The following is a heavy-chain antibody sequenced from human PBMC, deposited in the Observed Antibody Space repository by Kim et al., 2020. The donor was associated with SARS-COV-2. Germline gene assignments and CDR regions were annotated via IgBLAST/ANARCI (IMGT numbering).Heavy chain of an antibody. D-gene: IGHD6-19*01. CDR1: GFTFSSYA. CDR2: ISGSGGST. V-gene: IGHV3-23*01. J-gene: IGHJ4*02. CDR3: AKGVSIAVAGTGDY. Sequence: GGSLRLSCAASGFTFSSYAMSWVRQAPGKGLEWVSAISGSGGSTYYADSVKGRFTISRDNSKNTLYLQMNSLRAEDTAVYYCAKGVSIAVAGTGDYWGQGTLVTVSS.